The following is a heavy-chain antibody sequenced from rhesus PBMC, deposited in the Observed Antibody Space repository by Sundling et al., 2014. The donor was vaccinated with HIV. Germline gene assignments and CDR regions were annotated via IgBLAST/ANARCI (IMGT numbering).Heavy chain of an antibody. CDR2: ISNTGKTT. J-gene: IGHJ4*01. Sequence: EVPLVESGGGWVQPGGSLRLSCAASGFTFTIYDMSWVRQALGKGLEWVASISNTGKTTSYADSVKGRFAVSRDNANNSLSLQMNSLTTEDTAVYYCTRVPTIVLLTGPVDSWGQGVLVTVSS. CDR3: TRVPTIVLLTGPVDS. D-gene: IGHD3-16*01. V-gene: IGHV3S4*01. CDR1: GFTFTIYD.